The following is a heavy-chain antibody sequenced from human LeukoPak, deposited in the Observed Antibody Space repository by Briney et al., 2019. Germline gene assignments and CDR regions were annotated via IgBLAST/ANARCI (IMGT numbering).Heavy chain of an antibody. CDR2: IYYSGST. Sequence: PSETLSLTCTVSGGSISSSSYYWGWIRQPPGKGLEWIGNIYYSGSTYYNPSLKSRVTISVDTSKNQFSLKLNSVTAADTAVYYCARDPGGFLTTFFFDYWGQGTLVTVSS. CDR3: ARDPGGFLTTFFFDY. CDR1: GGSISSSSYY. V-gene: IGHV4-39*07. J-gene: IGHJ4*02. D-gene: IGHD3-16*01.